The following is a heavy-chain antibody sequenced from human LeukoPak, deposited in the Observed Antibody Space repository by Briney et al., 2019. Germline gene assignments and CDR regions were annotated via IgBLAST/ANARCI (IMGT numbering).Heavy chain of an antibody. CDR2: IYYSGSA. V-gene: IGHV4-59*08. J-gene: IGHJ4*02. D-gene: IGHD3-22*01. Sequence: SETLSLTCTVSGGSISGYYWSWIRQPPGKGLECIGYIYYSGSANYNPSLKSRVTISVDTSRNQFSLKLTSVTAADTAVYYCAKVSDRDSSGYYWGFEYWGQGTLVTVSS. CDR1: GGSISGYY. CDR3: AKVSDRDSSGYYWGFEY.